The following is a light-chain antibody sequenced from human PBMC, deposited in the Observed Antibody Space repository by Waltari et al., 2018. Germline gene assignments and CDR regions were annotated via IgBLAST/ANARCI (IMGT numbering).Light chain of an antibody. J-gene: IGKJ1*01. Sequence: DIHITLFPPPLAALVRNSVTVSCRASHGINKYLNWYHQKAGKAPKVLIYGASNLQSGVPSRFGGSGSGTDFTLTISSLQPEDFGTYYCQQGYITPWTFGQGTRLEVK. CDR2: GAS. CDR1: HGINKY. V-gene: IGKV1-39*01. CDR3: QQGYITPWT.